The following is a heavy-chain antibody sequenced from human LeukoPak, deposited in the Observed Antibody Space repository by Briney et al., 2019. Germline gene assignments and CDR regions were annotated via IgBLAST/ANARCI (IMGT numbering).Heavy chain of an antibody. V-gene: IGHV4-39*07. CDR1: GGSISSSSYY. Sequence: SETLSLTCTVSGGSISSSSYYWGWIRQPPGKGLEWIGSGSTYYNPSLKSRVTISVDTSKNQFSLKLSSVTAADTAVYFCASPRGDDSGGYYTWYFHHWGQGILVTVSS. J-gene: IGHJ1*01. D-gene: IGHD3-22*01. CDR3: ASPRGDDSGGYYTWYFHH. CDR2: SGST.